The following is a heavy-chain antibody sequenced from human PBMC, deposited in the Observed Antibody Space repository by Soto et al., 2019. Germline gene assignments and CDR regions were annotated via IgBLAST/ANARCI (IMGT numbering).Heavy chain of an antibody. CDR3: ASQGSFYYYGMDV. CDR2: ISYDGSNK. Sequence: GESLKISCAASGFTFSSYAMHWVRQAPGKGLEWVAVISYDGSNKYYADSVKGRFTISRDNSKNTLYLQMNSLRAEDTAVYYCASQGSFYYYGMDVWGQGTTVTVSS. CDR1: GFTFSSYA. V-gene: IGHV3-30-3*01. D-gene: IGHD1-26*01. J-gene: IGHJ6*02.